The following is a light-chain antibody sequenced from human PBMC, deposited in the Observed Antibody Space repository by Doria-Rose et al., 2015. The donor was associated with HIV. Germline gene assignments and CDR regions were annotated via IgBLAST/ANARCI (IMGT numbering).Light chain of an antibody. CDR2: DGS. CDR1: QSFSSTY. CDR3: HQYGTSWT. Sequence: EIVLTQSPGTLSLSPGERATLSCRAGQSFSSTYLAWYQQKPGQAPGLFIYDGSTRATGIPGRFSASGSGTDFTLTINRLEPEDFALYYCHQYGTSWTFGQGTKVEI. V-gene: IGKV3-20*01. J-gene: IGKJ1*01.